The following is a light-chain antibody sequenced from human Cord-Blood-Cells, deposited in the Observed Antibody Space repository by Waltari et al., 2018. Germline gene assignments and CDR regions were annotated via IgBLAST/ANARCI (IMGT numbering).Light chain of an antibody. Sequence: DIVLTQSPATLSLSPGERATLSCRASQSVSSYLAWYQQKPGQAPRLLIYDASNRATGIPARVRGSGAGADFTLTISSLGPEDFAVDYWQERSNWPLTFGGGTKVEMK. J-gene: IGKJ4*01. CDR2: DAS. CDR1: QSVSSY. CDR3: QERSNWPLT. V-gene: IGKV3-11*01.